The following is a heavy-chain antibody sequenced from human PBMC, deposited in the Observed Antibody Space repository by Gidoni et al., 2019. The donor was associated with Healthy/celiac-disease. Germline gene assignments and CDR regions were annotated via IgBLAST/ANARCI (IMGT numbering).Heavy chain of an antibody. Sequence: GTTDYAAPVNGRFTISRDDSKNTLYLQINSLKTEDTAVYYCTTDPPHYIRFLEWFGRRPDYYYGMDVWGQGTTVTVSS. V-gene: IGHV3-15*01. CDR2: GTT. CDR3: TTDPPHYIRFLEWFGRRPDYYYGMDV. J-gene: IGHJ6*02. D-gene: IGHD3-3*01.